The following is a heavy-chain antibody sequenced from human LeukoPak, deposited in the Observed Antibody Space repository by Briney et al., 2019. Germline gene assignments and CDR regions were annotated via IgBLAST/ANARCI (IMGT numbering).Heavy chain of an antibody. CDR3: ARAPRIGQHQGWFDP. Sequence: SVKVSCKASGGTFSSYAISWVRQAPGQGLEWMGGIIPIFGTANYAQKFQGRVTITADESTSTAYMELSSLRSEDTAVYYCARAPRIGQHQGWFDPWGQGTLVTVSS. CDR1: GGTFSSYA. CDR2: IIPIFGTA. V-gene: IGHV1-69*13. J-gene: IGHJ5*02.